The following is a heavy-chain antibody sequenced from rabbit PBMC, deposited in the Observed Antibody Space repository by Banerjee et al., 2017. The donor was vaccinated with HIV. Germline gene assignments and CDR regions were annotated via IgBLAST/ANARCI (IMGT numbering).Heavy chain of an antibody. CDR3: ARSAGYAGYAYANL. CDR2: INTGNGYT. Sequence: QEQLVESGGGLVQPEGSLTLTCKASGVDFSTNAMCWVRQAPGKGLEWIAYINTGNGYTSYASWVNGRFSISRSTNLNTVTLRMTSLTAADTATYFCARSAGYAGYAYANLWGQGTLVTVS. V-gene: IGHV1S47*01. J-gene: IGHJ4*01. CDR1: GVDFSTNA. D-gene: IGHD6-1*01.